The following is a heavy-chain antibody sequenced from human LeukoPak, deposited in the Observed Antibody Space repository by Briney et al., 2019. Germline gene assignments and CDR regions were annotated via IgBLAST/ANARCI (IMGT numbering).Heavy chain of an antibody. V-gene: IGHV3-23*01. Sequence: GGSLRLSCAASGFTFSSYAMSWVRRAPGKGLEWVSVISGSGGSTYYADSVKGRFTISRDNSKNTLYLQMNSLGAEDTAVYYCAKGSGGSCYTSNDYWGQGTLVTVSS. CDR1: GFTFSSYA. J-gene: IGHJ4*02. CDR3: AKGSGGSCYTSNDY. CDR2: ISGSGGST. D-gene: IGHD2-15*01.